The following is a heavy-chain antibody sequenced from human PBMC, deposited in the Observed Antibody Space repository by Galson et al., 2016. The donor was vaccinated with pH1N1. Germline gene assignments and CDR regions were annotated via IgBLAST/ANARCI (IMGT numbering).Heavy chain of an antibody. D-gene: IGHD2-21*02. V-gene: IGHV4-59*01. J-gene: IGHJ4*02. CDR1: GDSINRNY. CDR2: IYYSGTT. Sequence: LSLTCTVSGDSINRNYWSWIRQPPGKGLEWIGYIYYSGTTSYNPSLKSRITISVDSSQGQFSLKLTSVTAADPAVYYCARGGGDLDSWGQGTLVTVSS. CDR3: ARGGGDLDS.